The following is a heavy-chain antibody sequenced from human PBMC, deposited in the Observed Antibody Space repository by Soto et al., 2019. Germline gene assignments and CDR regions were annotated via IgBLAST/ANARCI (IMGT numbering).Heavy chain of an antibody. CDR1: GFTFSNDW. J-gene: IGHJ4*02. D-gene: IGHD4-4*01. CDR2: INMDGTST. CDR3: ARGPRGVYGNDY. V-gene: IGHV3-74*01. Sequence: GGSLRLSCAASGFTFSNDWMHWVRQAAGKGLVWVSRINMDGTSTNYADSVKGRFTISRDNAKNTLYLQMDSLRAEDTAVYFCARGPRGVYGNDYWGQGALVTVSS.